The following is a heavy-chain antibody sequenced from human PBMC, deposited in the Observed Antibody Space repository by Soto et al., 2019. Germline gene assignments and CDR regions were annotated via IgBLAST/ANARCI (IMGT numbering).Heavy chain of an antibody. D-gene: IGHD2-2*01. CDR1: GFTFSSYG. Sequence: GGSLRLSCAASGFTFSSYGMHWVRQAPGKGLEWVAVISYDGSNKYYADSVKGRFTISRDNSKNTLYLQMNSLRAEDTAVYYCAKDRGDVVVVISYGMDVWGQGTTVTVSS. V-gene: IGHV3-30*18. J-gene: IGHJ6*02. CDR3: AKDRGDVVVVISYGMDV. CDR2: ISYDGSNK.